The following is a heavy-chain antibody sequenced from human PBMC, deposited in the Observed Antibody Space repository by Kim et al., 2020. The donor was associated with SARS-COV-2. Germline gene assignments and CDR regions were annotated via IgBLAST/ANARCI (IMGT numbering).Heavy chain of an antibody. CDR1: GGTFSSYA. CDR2: IIPIFGTA. V-gene: IGHV1-69*13. Sequence: SVKVSCKASGGTFSSYAISWVRQAPGQGLEWMGGIIPIFGTANYAQKFQGRVTITADESTSTAYMELSSLRSEDTAVYYCARLEPFNVVVPAAIGLYYYYGVDVWGQGTTVTVSS. CDR3: ARLEPFNVVVPAAIGLYYYYGVDV. J-gene: IGHJ6*02. D-gene: IGHD2-2*02.